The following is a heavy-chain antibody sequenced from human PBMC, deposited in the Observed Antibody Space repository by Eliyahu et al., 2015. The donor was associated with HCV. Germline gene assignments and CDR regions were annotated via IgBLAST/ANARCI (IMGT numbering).Heavy chain of an antibody. Sequence: EVQLVESGGGLVQPGGSLRLSCEASGFIXXSHSMNWVRQAPGKGLEWVSXXCXRSRTICDAESXKGRFTISRDDARNSLYLQMXSLRVEDTAVYYCARDRXDIVATIGLDXWGQGTLVTVSS. D-gene: IGHD5-12*01. CDR1: GFIXXSHS. J-gene: IGHJ4*02. CDR2: XCXRSRTI. CDR3: ARDRXDIVATIGLDX. V-gene: IGHV3-48*01.